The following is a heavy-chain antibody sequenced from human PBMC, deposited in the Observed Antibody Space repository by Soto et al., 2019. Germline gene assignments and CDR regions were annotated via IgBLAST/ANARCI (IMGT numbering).Heavy chain of an antibody. CDR2: ISYDGSNK. D-gene: IGHD6-19*01. CDR1: GFTFSSHA. J-gene: IGHJ4*02. Sequence: QVQLEESGGGVVQPGRSLRLSCAASGFTFSSHAMHWVRQAPGKGLEWVAVISYDGSNKYYADSVKGRFTISRDNSKNTLRLQMDSLRPEDTAVYHCVRDRVVAGIGEVDYWGQGTLVTVSS. CDR3: VRDRVVAGIGEVDY. V-gene: IGHV3-30-3*01.